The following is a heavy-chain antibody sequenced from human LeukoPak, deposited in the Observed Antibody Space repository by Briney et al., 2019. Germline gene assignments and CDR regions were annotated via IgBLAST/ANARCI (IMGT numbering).Heavy chain of an antibody. CDR2: INHSGST. Sequence: PSETLSLTCAVYGGSFSGYYWSWIRQPPGKGLEWMGEINHSGSTNYNPSLKSRVTISVDTSKNQFSLKLSSVTAADTAVYYCARGRGVFDYWGQGTLVTVSS. D-gene: IGHD3-16*01. CDR3: ARGRGVFDY. CDR1: GGSFSGYY. V-gene: IGHV4-34*01. J-gene: IGHJ4*02.